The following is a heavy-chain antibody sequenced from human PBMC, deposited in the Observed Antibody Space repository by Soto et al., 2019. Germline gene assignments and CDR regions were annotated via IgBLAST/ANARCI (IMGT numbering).Heavy chain of an antibody. CDR3: ARGVNYYDRDNAFDI. V-gene: IGHV4-39*01. D-gene: IGHD3-22*01. Sequence: SETLSLTCTVSGGSISSGDYYWGWIRQPPGKGLEWIGSIYYSGSTYYNPSLKSRVTISVDTSKNQFSLKLSSLTAADTAVYYCARGVNYYDRDNAFDIWGQGTMVNV. CDR1: GGSISSGDYY. J-gene: IGHJ3*02. CDR2: IYYSGST.